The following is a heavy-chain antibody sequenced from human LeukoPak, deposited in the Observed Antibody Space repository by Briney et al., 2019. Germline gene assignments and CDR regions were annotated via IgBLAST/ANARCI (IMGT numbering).Heavy chain of an antibody. CDR2: TYTSGST. V-gene: IGHV4-4*09. D-gene: IGHD3-22*01. CDR3: ARLIKGPYYYDSSGYLDY. CDR1: GTSISSYY. Sequence: SETLSLTCTVSGTSISSYYWSWIRQPPGKGLEWIGNTYTSGSTNYNPSLKSRVTISVDTSKNQFFLKLSSVTAADTAVYYCARLIKGPYYYDSSGYLDYWGQGTLVSVSS. J-gene: IGHJ4*02.